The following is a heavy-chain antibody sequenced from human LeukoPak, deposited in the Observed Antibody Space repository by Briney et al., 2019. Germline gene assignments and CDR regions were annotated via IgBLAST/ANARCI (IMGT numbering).Heavy chain of an antibody. J-gene: IGHJ4*02. CDR2: ISYDGSNK. V-gene: IGHV3-30*03. CDR1: GFTFSSYG. CDR3: ARESWELLGLDY. D-gene: IGHD1-26*01. Sequence: GGSLRLSWAASGFTFSSYGMHWVRQAPGKGLEWVAVISYDGSNKYYADSVKGRFTISRDNSKNTLNLQMNSLRAEDTAVYYCARESWELLGLDYWGQGTLVTVSS.